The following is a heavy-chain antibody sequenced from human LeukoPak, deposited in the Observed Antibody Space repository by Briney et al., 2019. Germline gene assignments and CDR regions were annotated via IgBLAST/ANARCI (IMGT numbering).Heavy chain of an antibody. CDR2: INHSGST. J-gene: IGHJ6*03. V-gene: IGHV4-34*01. CDR3: ARAYYYYYMDV. CDR1: DESFSGYF. Sequence: SETLSLTCAVYDESFSGYFWSWIRQPPGKGLEWIGEINHSGSTNYNPSLKSRVTISVDTSKNQFSLNLSSMAAADTAVYYCARAYYYYYMDVWGKGTTVTVSS.